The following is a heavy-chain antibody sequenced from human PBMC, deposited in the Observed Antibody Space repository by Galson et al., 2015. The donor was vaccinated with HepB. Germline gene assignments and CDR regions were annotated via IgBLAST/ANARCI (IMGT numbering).Heavy chain of an antibody. CDR3: ARDRGEYSVSSSIAY. Sequence: SLRLSCAASGFTFSSYGMHWVRQAPGKGLEWVSYINSNRNTIYYADSVKGRFTISRDNAKNSLYLQMNSLRDDDTAVYYCARDRGEYSVSSSIAYWGQGTLVTVSS. J-gene: IGHJ4*02. V-gene: IGHV3-48*02. D-gene: IGHD6-6*01. CDR2: INSNRNTI. CDR1: GFTFSSYG.